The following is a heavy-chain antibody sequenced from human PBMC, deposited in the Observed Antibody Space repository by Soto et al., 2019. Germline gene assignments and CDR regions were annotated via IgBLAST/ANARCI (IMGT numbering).Heavy chain of an antibody. CDR2: ISYDGSNK. CDR1: GFTFSSYA. J-gene: IGHJ4*02. D-gene: IGHD6-19*01. V-gene: IGHV3-30-3*01. CDR3: ARDKSPYSSGWHNRHFDY. Sequence: QVQLVESGGGVVQPGRSLRLSCAASGFTFSSYAMHWVRQAPGEGLEWVAVISYDGSNKYYADSVKGRFTISRDNSKNTLYLQMNSLRAEDTAVYYCARDKSPYSSGWHNRHFDYWGQGTLVIVSS.